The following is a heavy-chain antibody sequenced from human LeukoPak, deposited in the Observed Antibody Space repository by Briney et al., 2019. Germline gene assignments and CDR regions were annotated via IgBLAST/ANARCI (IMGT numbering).Heavy chain of an antibody. V-gene: IGHV4-39*01. J-gene: IGHJ6*03. CDR1: GGSISTSSYY. CDR3: ARRDYYYYYMGV. Sequence: SETLSLTCTVSGGSISTSSYYWGWVRQPPGKGLEWIGNIFYSGSTYYSPSLKSRVTISLDTSRNQFSLKLNSVTAADTAVYYCARRDYYYYYMGVWGKGTTVTVAS. CDR2: IFYSGST.